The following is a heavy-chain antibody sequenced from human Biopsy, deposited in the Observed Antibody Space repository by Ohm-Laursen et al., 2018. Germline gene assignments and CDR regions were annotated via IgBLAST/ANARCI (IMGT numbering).Heavy chain of an antibody. Sequence: SLRLSCSASGFIFKSYGMHWVHQAPGKGLAWVALIWYDGSDQYYADSVKGRFTISRDNSKNTVYLQMNSLRAEDTAVYYCARDRREHYQFDHWGQGTRVTVSS. CDR1: GFIFKSYG. CDR3: ARDRREHYQFDH. D-gene: IGHD1-26*01. CDR2: IWYDGSDQ. J-gene: IGHJ4*02. V-gene: IGHV3-33*01.